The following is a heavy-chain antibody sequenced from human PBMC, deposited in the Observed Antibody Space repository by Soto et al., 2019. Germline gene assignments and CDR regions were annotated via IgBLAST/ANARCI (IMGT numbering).Heavy chain of an antibody. D-gene: IGHD5-18*01. V-gene: IGHV1-18*04. Sequence: HVQLVQSGAEVKKPGASVKVSCKASGYTFTSYGISWVRQAPGQGLEWMGWISTYNGNTNYAQKLQGRVTMTTDTSTSTAYREVRSLRSDDTAVYYWARDPPRRYSYGQGLDYWGKGTLVTVSS. J-gene: IGHJ4*02. CDR3: ARDPPRRYSYGQGLDY. CDR1: GYTFTSYG. CDR2: ISTYNGNT.